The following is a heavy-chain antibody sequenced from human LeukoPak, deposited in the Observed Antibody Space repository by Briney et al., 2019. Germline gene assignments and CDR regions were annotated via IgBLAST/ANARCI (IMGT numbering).Heavy chain of an antibody. CDR1: GYTFNNYW. Sequence: GESLKISCKASGYTFNNYWIGWVRQMPGKGLEWMGIIYPGDSDTKYSPSFQGQVTISADESINTAYLQWSSLKASDTAMYYCARVDYGSGSSRDYWGQGTLVTVSS. CDR3: ARVDYGSGSSRDY. D-gene: IGHD3-10*01. CDR2: IYPGDSDT. V-gene: IGHV5-51*01. J-gene: IGHJ4*02.